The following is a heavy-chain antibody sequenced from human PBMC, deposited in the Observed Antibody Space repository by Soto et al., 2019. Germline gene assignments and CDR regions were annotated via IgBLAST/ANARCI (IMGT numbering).Heavy chain of an antibody. V-gene: IGHV3-23*01. CDR3: AIYRFSGYSRQFDD. CDR1: GFTFSSYA. Sequence: GRYMRLSCAASGFTFSSYAMSRVRQAPGKGLEWVSAISGSGGSTYYADSVKGRFTISRDNSKNTLYLEMNSLRDEDTAVYYWAIYRFSGYSRQFDDWGPGLLVTVS. D-gene: IGHD3-22*01. CDR2: ISGSGGST. J-gene: IGHJ4*02.